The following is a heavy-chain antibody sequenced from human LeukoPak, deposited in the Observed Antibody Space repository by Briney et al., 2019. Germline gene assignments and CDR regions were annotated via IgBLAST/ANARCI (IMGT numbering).Heavy chain of an antibody. V-gene: IGHV3-30-3*01. D-gene: IGHD3-3*01. J-gene: IGHJ5*02. CDR2: ISYDGSNK. CDR1: GFTFSSYA. CDR3: ARGRFLEWGNWFDP. Sequence: PGGSLRLSCAASGFTFSSYAMHWVRQAPGKGLEWVALISYDGSNKYYADSVKGRFTISRDNSKNTLYLQMNSLRAEDTTVYYCARGRFLEWGNWFDPWGQGTLVTVSS.